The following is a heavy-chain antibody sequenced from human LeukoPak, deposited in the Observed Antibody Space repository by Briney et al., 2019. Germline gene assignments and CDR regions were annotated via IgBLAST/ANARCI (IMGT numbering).Heavy chain of an antibody. CDR2: ISGSTGNT. D-gene: IGHD3-22*01. V-gene: IGHV3-23*01. CDR3: AKDPPYYYDSSGYGGGAFDI. Sequence: GGSLRLSCAASGFTFSSYGRSWVRQAPGKGLEWVSAISGSTGNTYYADSVKGRFTISRDNSKNTVYLQMNSLRAEDTAVYYCAKDPPYYYDSSGYGGGAFDIWGQGTMVTVSS. CDR1: GFTFSSYG. J-gene: IGHJ3*02.